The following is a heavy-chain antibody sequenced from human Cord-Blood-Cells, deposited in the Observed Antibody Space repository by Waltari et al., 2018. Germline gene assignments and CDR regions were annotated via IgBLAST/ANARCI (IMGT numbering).Heavy chain of an antibody. CDR2: IYWDDDK. CDR3: ARSYYYGSGSYYFDY. Sequence: QITLKESGPTLVKPPQTLTLTCTFSGFSLSTSGVGVGWTRQPPGKALEWLALIYWDDDKRYSPSLKSRLTITKDTSKNQVVLTMTNMDPVDTATYYCARSYYYGSGSYYFDYWGQGTLVTVSS. D-gene: IGHD3-10*01. J-gene: IGHJ4*02. CDR1: GFSLSTSGVG. V-gene: IGHV2-5*02.